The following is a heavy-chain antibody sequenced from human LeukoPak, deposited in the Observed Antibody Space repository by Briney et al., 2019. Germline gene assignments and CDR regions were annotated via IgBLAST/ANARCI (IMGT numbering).Heavy chain of an antibody. Sequence: GRSLRLSCAASGFTFSSYAMHWVRQAPGKGLEWVAAISDTGRLSYCADSVKGRFTISRDNSKNTLYLQMNSLRAEDTAVYYCARGEGYSYGYYWGQGTLVTVSS. V-gene: IGHV3-64*04. CDR1: GFTFSSYA. D-gene: IGHD5-18*01. CDR3: ARGEGYSYGYY. CDR2: ISDTGRLS. J-gene: IGHJ4*02.